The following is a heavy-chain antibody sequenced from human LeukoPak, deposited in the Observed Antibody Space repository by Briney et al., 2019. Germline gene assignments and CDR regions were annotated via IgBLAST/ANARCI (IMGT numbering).Heavy chain of an antibody. Sequence: GGSLRLSCAASGFTFSSYAMSWDRHPPGNGLEWVSALIGSGGSTYYAGSVKGRFTISRDNSKKTLYLQMNSLRAEDTAVYYCAKDIYGRSWYKSGGNFDYWGQGTLVSVSS. J-gene: IGHJ4*02. CDR1: GFTFSSYA. D-gene: IGHD6-13*01. CDR3: AKDIYGRSWYKSGGNFDY. V-gene: IGHV3-23*01. CDR2: LIGSGGST.